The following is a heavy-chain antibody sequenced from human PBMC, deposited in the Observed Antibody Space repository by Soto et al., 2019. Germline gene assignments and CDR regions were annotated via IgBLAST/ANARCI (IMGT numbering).Heavy chain of an antibody. CDR3: ARASSESLLPAAINWFDH. CDR2: ISSSGSTI. J-gene: IGHJ5*02. V-gene: IGHV3-48*03. CDR1: GFTFSSYE. Sequence: GGSLRLSCAASGFTFSSYEMNWVRQAPGKGLEWVSYISSSGSTIYYADSVKGRFTISRDNAKNSLYLQMNSLRAEDTAVYYCARASSESLLPAAINWFDHWGQGTLVTVSS. D-gene: IGHD2-2*01.